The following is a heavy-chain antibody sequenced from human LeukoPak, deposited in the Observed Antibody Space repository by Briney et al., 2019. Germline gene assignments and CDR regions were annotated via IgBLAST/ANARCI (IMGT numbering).Heavy chain of an antibody. CDR3: ARENKVGYSYVVDY. V-gene: IGHV3-48*03. D-gene: IGHD5-18*01. Sequence: GGSLRLSCAASGFTFSSYDMNWVRQAPGKGLEWISYIGRSGNTIYYADSVKGRFTISRDNAKNSLYLQMNSLRAEDTAVYYCARENKVGYSYVVDYWGQGTLVTVSS. CDR1: GFTFSSYD. CDR2: IGRSGNTI. J-gene: IGHJ4*02.